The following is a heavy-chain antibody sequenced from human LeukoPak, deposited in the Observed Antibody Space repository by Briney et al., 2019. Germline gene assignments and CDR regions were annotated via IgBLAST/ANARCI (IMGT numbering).Heavy chain of an antibody. CDR2: ISGSGGST. CDR3: AKGSSWYRRFDP. Sequence: GGSLRLSCAASGFTFSSYAMSWVRQAPGKGLEGGSAISGSGGSTYYADSVKGRFTISRDNSKNTLYLQMNSLRAEDTAVYYCAKGSSWYRRFDPWGQGTLVTVSS. CDR1: GFTFSSYA. D-gene: IGHD6-13*01. V-gene: IGHV3-23*01. J-gene: IGHJ5*02.